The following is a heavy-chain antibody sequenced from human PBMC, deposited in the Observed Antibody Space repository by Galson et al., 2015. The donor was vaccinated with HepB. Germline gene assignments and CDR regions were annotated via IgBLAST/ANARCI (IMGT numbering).Heavy chain of an antibody. CDR2: ISYDGSNK. Sequence: SLRLSCAASGFTFKTFAVHWVRQAPGKGLEWVAVISYDGSNKNYADSVKDRFIISRDNSKNTLYLQMNNLRTEDTAVYYCARTGDCSSTNCYLPFDFWGQGTLVTVSS. D-gene: IGHD2-2*01. CDR1: GFTFKTFA. CDR3: ARTGDCSSTNCYLPFDF. V-gene: IGHV3-30*04. J-gene: IGHJ4*02.